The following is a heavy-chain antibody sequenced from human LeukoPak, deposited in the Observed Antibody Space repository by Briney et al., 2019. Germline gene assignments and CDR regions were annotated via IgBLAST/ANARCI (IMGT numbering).Heavy chain of an antibody. CDR2: VYTSGST. CDR1: GGSISSGSYY. V-gene: IGHV4-61*02. D-gene: IGHD3-22*01. Sequence: SETLSLTCTVSGGSISSGSYYWSWIRQPAGKGLEWIGRVYTSGSTNYNPSLKSRVTISVDTSKNQFSLKLSSVTAADTAVYYCARVTTGGYYNCWGQGTLVTVSS. CDR3: ARVTTGGYYNC. J-gene: IGHJ4*02.